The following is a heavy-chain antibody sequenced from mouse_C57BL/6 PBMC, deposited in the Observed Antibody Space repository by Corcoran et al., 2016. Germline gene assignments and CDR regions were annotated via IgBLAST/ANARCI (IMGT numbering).Heavy chain of an antibody. D-gene: IGHD1-1*01. V-gene: IGHV1-75*01. Sequence: QVQLQQSGPELVKPGASVKISCKASGYTFTDYYINWVKQRPGQGLEWIGWIFPGSGSTYYNEKFKGKATLTVDKSSSTAYMLLSSLTSEDSAVYFCARSGYYGSAGWFAYWGQGTLVTVSA. J-gene: IGHJ3*01. CDR1: GYTFTDYY. CDR2: IFPGSGST. CDR3: ARSGYYGSAGWFAY.